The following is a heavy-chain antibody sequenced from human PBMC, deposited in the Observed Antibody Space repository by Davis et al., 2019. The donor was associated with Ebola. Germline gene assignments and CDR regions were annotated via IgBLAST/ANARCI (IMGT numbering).Heavy chain of an antibody. CDR2: ISGGGTST. J-gene: IGHJ6*02. CDR1: GITFSSYV. Sequence: GGSLRLSCEVSGITFSSYVMSWVRQAPGKGLEWVSTISGGGTSTYYADSVKGRFTISRDNSKKTLYLQMNSLRAEDTAVYYCANLCSGGSCYSYDYFYYGMDVWGQGTTVTVSS. V-gene: IGHV3-23*01. D-gene: IGHD2-15*01. CDR3: ANLCSGGSCYSYDYFYYGMDV.